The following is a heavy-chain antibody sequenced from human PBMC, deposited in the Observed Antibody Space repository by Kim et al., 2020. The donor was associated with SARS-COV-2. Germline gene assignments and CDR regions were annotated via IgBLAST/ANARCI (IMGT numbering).Heavy chain of an antibody. D-gene: IGHD3-10*01. Sequence: GGSLRLTCAASGFTFSSYGMHWVRQAPGKGLEWVAVIWYDGSNKYYADSVKGRFTISRDNSKNTLYLQMNSLRAEDTAVYYCAKDWGPYYYGSGSLWDYYYGMDVWGQGTTVTVSS. CDR3: AKDWGPYYYGSGSLWDYYYGMDV. CDR1: GFTFSSYG. J-gene: IGHJ6*02. V-gene: IGHV3-33*06. CDR2: IWYDGSNK.